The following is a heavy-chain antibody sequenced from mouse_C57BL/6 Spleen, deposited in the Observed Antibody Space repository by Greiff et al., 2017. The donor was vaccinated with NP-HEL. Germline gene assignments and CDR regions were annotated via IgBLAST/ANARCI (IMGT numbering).Heavy chain of an antibody. V-gene: IGHV1-54*01. CDR1: GYAFTNYL. CDR3: ARGKVLRHYLDY. CDR2: INPGSGGT. J-gene: IGHJ2*01. D-gene: IGHD1-2*01. Sequence: QVQLQQSGAELVRPGTSVKVSCKASGYAFTNYLIEWVKQRPGQGLEWIGVINPGSGGTNYNEKFKGKATLTADKSSSTAYMQLSSLTSEDSAVYFCARGKVLRHYLDYWGQGTTLTVSS.